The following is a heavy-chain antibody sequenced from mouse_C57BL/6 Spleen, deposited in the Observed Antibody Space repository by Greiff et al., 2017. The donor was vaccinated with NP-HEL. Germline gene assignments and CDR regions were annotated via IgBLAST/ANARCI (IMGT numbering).Heavy chain of an antibody. D-gene: IGHD2-12*01. V-gene: IGHV3-6*01. CDR1: GYSITSGYY. Sequence: EVKLMESGPGLVKPSQSLSLTCSVTGYSITSGYYWNWIRQFPGNKLEWMGYISYDGSNNYNPSLKNRISITRDTSKNQFFLKLNSVTTEDTATYYCARDGDDEDYFDYWGQGTTLTVSS. CDR3: ARDGDDEDYFDY. CDR2: ISYDGSN. J-gene: IGHJ2*01.